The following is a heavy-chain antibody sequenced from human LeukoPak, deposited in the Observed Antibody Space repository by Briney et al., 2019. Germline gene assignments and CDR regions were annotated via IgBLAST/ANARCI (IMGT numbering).Heavy chain of an antibody. V-gene: IGHV4-39*01. CDR1: GGSISSSSYY. Sequence: SETLSLTCTVSGGSISSSSYYWGWIRQPPGKGLEWIGSIYYSGSTYYNPSLKSRVTISVDTSKNQFSLKLSSVTAADTAVYYCARRGYSYGYPKFDYWGQGTLVTVSS. CDR2: IYYSGST. J-gene: IGHJ4*02. D-gene: IGHD5-18*01. CDR3: ARRGYSYGYPKFDY.